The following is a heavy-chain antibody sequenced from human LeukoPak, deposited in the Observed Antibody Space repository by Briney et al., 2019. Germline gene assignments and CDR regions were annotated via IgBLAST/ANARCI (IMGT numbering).Heavy chain of an antibody. CDR1: GFTFSSHG. V-gene: IGHV3-23*01. CDR2: SSSIGGRT. Sequence: GGTLRLSCAASGFTFSSHGMNWVRQAPGKGLEWVSGSSSIGGRTYYAEPVKGRFIITRDNSKNTLHLQMNGLRAEDTGVYYCAKDDAWGRFYHWGQGTLVTVSS. CDR3: AKDDAWGRFYH. D-gene: IGHD3-16*01. J-gene: IGHJ1*01.